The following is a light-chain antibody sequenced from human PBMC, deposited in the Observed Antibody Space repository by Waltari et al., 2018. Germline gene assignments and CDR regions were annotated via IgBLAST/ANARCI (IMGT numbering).Light chain of an antibody. CDR1: SDDIGGFNL. Sequence: QSALTQPASVSGSPGQSITISCSGTSDDIGGFNLVFWYHQYPGKAPKLIIYEVSKWPSGVSHRFSGSKSGSTASLTISGLQPEDEAEYFCCSYSRVTTYVVFGGGTRVTV. V-gene: IGLV2-23*02. CDR2: EVS. J-gene: IGLJ2*01. CDR3: CSYSRVTTYVV.